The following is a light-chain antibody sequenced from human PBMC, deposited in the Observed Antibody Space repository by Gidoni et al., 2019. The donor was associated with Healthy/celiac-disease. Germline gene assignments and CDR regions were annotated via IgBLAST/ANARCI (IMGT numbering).Light chain of an antibody. CDR2: EVS. Sequence: QSALTQPVSVSGSPGQSIPLSCTGTSSDVGGYNYVSWYQQHPGKAPKLMIYEVSNRPSGVSNRFSGSKSGNTASLTISGLQAEDEADYYCSSYTSSSTLLLVFGGGTKLTVL. CDR1: SSDVGGYNY. J-gene: IGLJ3*02. V-gene: IGLV2-14*01. CDR3: SSYTSSSTLLLV.